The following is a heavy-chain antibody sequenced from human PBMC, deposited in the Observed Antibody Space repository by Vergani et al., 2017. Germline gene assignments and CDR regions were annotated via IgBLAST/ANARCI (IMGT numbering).Heavy chain of an antibody. CDR1: GYTFSNYY. Sequence: QVQVVQPGAEVKKSGASVKVSCKTSGYTFSNYYMHWVRQVPGQGFEWMGIINPSGGHTNYARKFQGRVTMTRDTSTSTVYMELSSLRSEDTAIYYCARGDYGILTGYRYWGQGTLVTVS. CDR2: INPSGGHT. J-gene: IGHJ4*02. V-gene: IGHV1-46*03. D-gene: IGHD3-9*01. CDR3: ARGDYGILTGYRY.